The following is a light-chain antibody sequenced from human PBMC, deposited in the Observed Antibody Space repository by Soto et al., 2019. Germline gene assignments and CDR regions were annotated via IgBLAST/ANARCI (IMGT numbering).Light chain of an antibody. CDR2: GAS. CDR1: QSVSSSY. J-gene: IGKJ2*01. CDR3: QQYGSWYT. V-gene: IGKV3-20*01. Sequence: EIVLTQSPGTLSLSPGERATLSCRASQSVSSSYLAWYQQKPGQEPRLLIYGASSRATGIPDRFSGSGSGTDFTLTISRLEPEDFAVYYCQQYGSWYTFGQGTKVEIK.